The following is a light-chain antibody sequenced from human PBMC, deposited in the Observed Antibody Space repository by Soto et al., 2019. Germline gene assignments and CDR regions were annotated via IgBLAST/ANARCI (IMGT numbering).Light chain of an antibody. Sequence: ETVLTQSPGTLSLSPGERATLSCRASQSVGSSYLAWYQQKPGQAPRLLIYAASSRATGVPERFSGSGSGTDFTLTISRLEPEDFAVSYCPQYGTSPPNTFGQGTRLEIK. J-gene: IGKJ5*01. CDR1: QSVGSSY. CDR3: PQYGTSPPNT. V-gene: IGKV3-20*01. CDR2: AAS.